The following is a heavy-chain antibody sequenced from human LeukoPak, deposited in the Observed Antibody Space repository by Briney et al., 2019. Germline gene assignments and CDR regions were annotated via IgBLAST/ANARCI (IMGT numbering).Heavy chain of an antibody. CDR3: AKGDSSAWYFFDY. J-gene: IGHJ4*02. D-gene: IGHD6-19*01. CDR1: GFTFSSYA. Sequence: GGSLRLSCAASGFTFSSYAMSWVRQAPGKGLEWVSAISGSGGSTYYADSVKGRFTISRDNSKNTLYLQMNSLRAEDTAVYFCAKGDSSAWYFFDYWGQGTLVTVSS. V-gene: IGHV3-23*01. CDR2: ISGSGGST.